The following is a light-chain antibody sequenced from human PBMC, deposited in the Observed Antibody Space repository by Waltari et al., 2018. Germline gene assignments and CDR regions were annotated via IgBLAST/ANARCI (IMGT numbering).Light chain of an antibody. CDR1: QSVSSY. CDR2: DAS. Sequence: EIVLTQSPATLSLPPGERATLSCRASQSVSSYLAWYQQKPGQAPRLLIYDASNRATGIPARFSGSGSGTDFTLSISSLEPEDFAVYYCHQRANWPWTFGHGTKVEIK. CDR3: HQRANWPWT. V-gene: IGKV3-11*01. J-gene: IGKJ1*01.